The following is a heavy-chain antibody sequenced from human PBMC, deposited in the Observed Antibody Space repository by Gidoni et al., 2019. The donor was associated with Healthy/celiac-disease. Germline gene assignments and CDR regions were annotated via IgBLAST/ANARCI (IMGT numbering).Heavy chain of an antibody. CDR2: IIPIFGTA. D-gene: IGHD4-17*01. CDR1: GAPFSSYA. CDR3: ARARDYGDYVKAFDI. J-gene: IGHJ3*02. V-gene: IGHV1-69*01. Sequence: QVQLVQSGAEVKKPGSSVKVSCKASGAPFSSYAISWVRQAPGQGLEWMGGIIPIFGTANYAQKFQGRVTITADESTSTAYMELSSLRSEDTAVYYCARARDYGDYVKAFDIWGQGTMVTVSS.